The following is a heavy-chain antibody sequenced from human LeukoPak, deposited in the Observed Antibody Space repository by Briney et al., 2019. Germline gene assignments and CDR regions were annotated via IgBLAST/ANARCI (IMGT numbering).Heavy chain of an antibody. CDR1: GFTLSDHY. V-gene: IGHV3-7*01. CDR3: ARAQSDGLDV. Sequence: GGSLRLSCAASGFTLSDHYMSWIRRAPGKGLEWVANIKQDGSEKYYVDSVKGRFTISRDNAKNTLFLQMNSLRAEDTAVYYCARAQSDGLDVWGKGTTVTVSS. J-gene: IGHJ6*04. D-gene: IGHD6-19*01. CDR2: IKQDGSEK.